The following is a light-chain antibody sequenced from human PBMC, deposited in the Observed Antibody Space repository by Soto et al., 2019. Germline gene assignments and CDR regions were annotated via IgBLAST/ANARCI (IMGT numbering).Light chain of an antibody. J-gene: IGLJ1*01. CDR1: SRDAGSYCY. Sequence: QSALAEPPSASGSPGLSVTISCNGTSRDAGSYCYVSCYQQHPGKAPKLMIYEVTKRPSGVPDRFSGSKSGNMAFLTVSGLHAEDEADYSCSSYAGSTNFVFGTETKVTGL. V-gene: IGLV2-8*01. CDR2: EVT. CDR3: SSYAGSTNFV.